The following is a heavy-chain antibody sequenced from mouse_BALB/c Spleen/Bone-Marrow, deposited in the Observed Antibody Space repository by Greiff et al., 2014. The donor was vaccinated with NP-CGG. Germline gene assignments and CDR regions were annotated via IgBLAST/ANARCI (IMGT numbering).Heavy chain of an antibody. J-gene: IGHJ1*01. V-gene: IGHV1S29*02. CDR2: IYPHNGST. CDR3: ARSYGNWYFDV. Sequence: EVKLQESGPELVKPGASVKISCKASGYTFTDYNMHWVKQSHGKSLEWIGYIYPHNGSTGYNQKFKSKATLTVDNSSSIAYMELRSLTSEDSAVYYCARSYGNWYFDVWGAGTTVTVSS. D-gene: IGHD2-10*02. CDR1: GYTFTDYN.